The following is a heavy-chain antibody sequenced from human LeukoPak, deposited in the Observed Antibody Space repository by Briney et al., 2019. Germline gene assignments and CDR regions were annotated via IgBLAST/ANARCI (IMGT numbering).Heavy chain of an antibody. CDR3: ARGSGYYDSRGYYRY. V-gene: IGHV4-31*03. Sequence: SETLSLTCTVSGGSISSGGYYWSWIRQHPGKGLEWIGYIYYSGSTYYNPSLKSRVTISVDTSKNQFSLKLSSVTAADTAVYYCARGSGYYDSRGYYRYWGQGTLVTVSS. D-gene: IGHD3-22*01. CDR1: GGSISSGGYY. J-gene: IGHJ4*02. CDR2: IYYSGST.